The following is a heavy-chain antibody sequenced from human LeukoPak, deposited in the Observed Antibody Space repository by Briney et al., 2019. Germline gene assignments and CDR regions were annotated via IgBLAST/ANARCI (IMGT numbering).Heavy chain of an antibody. J-gene: IGHJ6*04. D-gene: IGHD3-10*01. CDR1: GCTFSRHN. CDR2: ISSSSSYI. Sequence: GGSLRLSCASSGCTFSRHNMNWVRQAPGKGLEGVSSISSSSSYIYYADSVKGRFTISRDNARNSLYLQMNSLRAEDTAVYYCVRGKANYGSGSDVWGKGTTVTVSS. CDR3: VRGKANYGSGSDV. V-gene: IGHV3-21*01.